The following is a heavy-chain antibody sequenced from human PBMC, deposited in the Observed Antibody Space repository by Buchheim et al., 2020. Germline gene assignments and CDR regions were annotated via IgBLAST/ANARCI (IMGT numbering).Heavy chain of an antibody. V-gene: IGHV4-34*01. CDR1: GGSFSCYY. CDR3: ARGWLLQQDDGFDP. J-gene: IGHJ5*02. D-gene: IGHD3-22*01. CDR2: INHSGST. Sequence: QVQLQQWGAGLLKPSETLSLTCAVYGGSFSCYYWSWIRQPPGKGLEWIGEINHSGSTNYNPSIKSRVTISVDTSKNQFSLKLSSVTAADTAVYYCARGWLLQQDDGFDPWGQGTL.